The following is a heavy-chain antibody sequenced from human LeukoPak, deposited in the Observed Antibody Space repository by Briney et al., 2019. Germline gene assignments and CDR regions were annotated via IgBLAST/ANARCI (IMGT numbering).Heavy chain of an antibody. CDR2: IRYDGSNK. CDR1: GFTFSSYG. D-gene: IGHD2-2*01. Sequence: PGGSLRLSCAASGFTFSSYGMHWVRQAPGKGLEWVAFIRYDGSNKYYADSVKGRFTISGDNSKNTLYLQMNSLRAEDTAVYYCAKDGRRVVPAANPSTDYWGQGTLVTVSS. J-gene: IGHJ4*02. V-gene: IGHV3-30*02. CDR3: AKDGRRVVPAANPSTDY.